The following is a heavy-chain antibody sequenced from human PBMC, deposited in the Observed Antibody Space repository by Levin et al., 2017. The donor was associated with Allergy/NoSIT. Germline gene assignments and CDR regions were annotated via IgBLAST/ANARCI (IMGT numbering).Heavy chain of an antibody. CDR3: ARDKNPTVFDY. V-gene: IGHV3-48*01. J-gene: IGHJ4*02. CDR2: ISGSSSSI. D-gene: IGHD2/OR15-2a*01. Sequence: GASVKVSCEASGFTFSSHSMIWVRQSPGKGLEWLSYISGSSSSIDYADSVKGRFTISRDNAKNSLYLQMNSLRGDDSAIYYCARDKNPTVFDYWGQGTLVTVSS. CDR1: GFTFSSHS.